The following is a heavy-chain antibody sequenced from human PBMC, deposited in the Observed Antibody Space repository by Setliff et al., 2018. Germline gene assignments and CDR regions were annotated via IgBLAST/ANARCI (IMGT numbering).Heavy chain of an antibody. J-gene: IGHJ4*02. CDR2: IKQDGSTK. CDR3: SRDLQGSGDYVVDY. CDR1: GFTLSDHY. Sequence: PGGSLRLSCAASGFTLSDHYIDWIRQAPGKGLEWVADIKQDGSTKYYLDSVKGRFTISRDNVKNSLTLQMNSLRVEDTAVYYCSRDLQGSGDYVVDYWGQGTLVTVSS. V-gene: IGHV3-7*01. D-gene: IGHD4-17*01.